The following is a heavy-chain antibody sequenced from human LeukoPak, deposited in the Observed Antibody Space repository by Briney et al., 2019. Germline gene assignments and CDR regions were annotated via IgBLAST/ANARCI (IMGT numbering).Heavy chain of an antibody. J-gene: IGHJ4*02. CDR2: ISSSSSYT. CDR3: ARNYGGNSDDPPFDY. Sequence: GGSLRLSCAAPGFTFSDYYMSWIRQAPGKGLEWVSYISSSSSYTNYADSVKGRFTISRDNAKNSLYLQMNSLRAEDTAVYYCARNYGGNSDDPPFDYWGQGTLVTVSS. D-gene: IGHD4-23*01. CDR1: GFTFSDYY. V-gene: IGHV3-11*03.